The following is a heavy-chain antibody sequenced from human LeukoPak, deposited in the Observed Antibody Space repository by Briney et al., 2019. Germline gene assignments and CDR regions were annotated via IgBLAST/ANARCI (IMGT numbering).Heavy chain of an antibody. D-gene: IGHD2-2*01. V-gene: IGHV3-20*04. CDR1: GFTFDDYG. Sequence: GGSLRLSCAASGFTFDDYGMSWVRQAPGKGLEWVSGINWIGRSTGYADSVKGRFTISRDNAKNSLYLQMSSLRAEDTAFYYCTGDARLDCSTTSCYGAFDIWGQGTMVTVSS. CDR3: TGDARLDCSTTSCYGAFDI. CDR2: INWIGRST. J-gene: IGHJ3*02.